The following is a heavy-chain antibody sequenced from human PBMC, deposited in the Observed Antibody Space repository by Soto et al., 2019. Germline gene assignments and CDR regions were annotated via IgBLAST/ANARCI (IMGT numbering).Heavy chain of an antibody. CDR1: GGSISSSSDY. J-gene: IGHJ5*02. CDR3: ARHPTHGLRYFDWLSTGFDP. CDR2: IYYSGST. V-gene: IGHV4-39*01. Sequence: SEPMSLTCTVAGGSISSSSDYWGRIRKPPGKGLEWIGSIYYSGSTYYNPSLKSRVTISVDTSKNQFSLKLSSVTAADTAVYYCARHPTHGLRYFDWLSTGFDPWGQGTLVTVSS. D-gene: IGHD3-9*01.